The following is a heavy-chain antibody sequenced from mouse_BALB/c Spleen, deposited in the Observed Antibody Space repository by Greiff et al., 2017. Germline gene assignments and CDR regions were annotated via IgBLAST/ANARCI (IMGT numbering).Heavy chain of an antibody. CDR3: ARLDGNSPFAY. CDR1: GYTFTNHH. D-gene: IGHD2-1*01. J-gene: IGHJ3*01. CDR2: INPYNDYT. V-gene: IGHV1S45*01. Sequence: EVKVEESGAELVRPGASVKISCKAFGYTFTNHHINWVKQRPGQGLDWIGYINPYNDYTSYNQKFKGKATLTVDKSSSTAYMELSSLTSEDSAVYYCARLDGNSPFAYWGQGTLVTVSA.